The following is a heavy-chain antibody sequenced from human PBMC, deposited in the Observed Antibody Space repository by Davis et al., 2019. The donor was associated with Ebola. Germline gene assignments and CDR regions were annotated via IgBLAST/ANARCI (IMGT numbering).Heavy chain of an antibody. V-gene: IGHV3-11*06. J-gene: IGHJ3*02. CDR1: GFTFTDYY. Sequence: GGSLRLSCAASGFTFTDYYMSWIRQAPGKGLEWVSYMSGDSLYTNYAESVRGRFTISRDNAKNSLYLQMNSLRAEDTAVYYCARGGYYDSSGYSHEAFDIWGQGTMVTVSS. CDR3: ARGGYYDSSGYSHEAFDI. D-gene: IGHD3-22*01. CDR2: MSGDSLYT.